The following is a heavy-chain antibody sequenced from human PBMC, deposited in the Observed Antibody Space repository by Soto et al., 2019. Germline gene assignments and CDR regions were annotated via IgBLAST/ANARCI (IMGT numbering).Heavy chain of an antibody. CDR2: IIPILGIA. CDR1: GGTFSSYT. Sequence: SVKVSCKASGGTFSSYTISWVRQAPGQGLEWMGRIIPILGIANYAQKFQGRVTITADKSTSTAYMELSSLRSEATAVYYCARWSSSTSWRSYYYYYYGMDVWGQGTTVTVSS. V-gene: IGHV1-69*02. CDR3: ARWSSSTSWRSYYYYYYGMDV. J-gene: IGHJ6*02. D-gene: IGHD2-2*01.